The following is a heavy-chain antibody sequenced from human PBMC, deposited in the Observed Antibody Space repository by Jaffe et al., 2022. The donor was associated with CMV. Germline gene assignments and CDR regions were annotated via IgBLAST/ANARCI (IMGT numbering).Heavy chain of an antibody. CDR2: IKQDGSEK. V-gene: IGHV3-7*01. CDR3: AREREDIVVVVAARTYGMDV. J-gene: IGHJ6*02. Sequence: EVQLVESGGGLVQPGGSLRLSCAASGFTFSSYWMSWVRQAPGKGLEWVANIKQDGSEKYYVDSVKGRFTISRDNAKNSLYLQMNSLRAEDTAVYYCAREREDIVVVVAARTYGMDVWGQGTTVTVSS. CDR1: GFTFSSYW. D-gene: IGHD2-15*01.